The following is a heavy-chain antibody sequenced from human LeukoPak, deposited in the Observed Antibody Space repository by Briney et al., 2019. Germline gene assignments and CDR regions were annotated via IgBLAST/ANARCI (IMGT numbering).Heavy chain of an antibody. J-gene: IGHJ6*02. CDR2: ISGSGGST. V-gene: IGHV3-23*01. D-gene: IGHD6-19*01. CDR1: GFTFSSYA. CDR3: AKNGQTRVPYSSGWSGWYYYYGMDV. Sequence: PGGSLRLSCAASGFTFSSYAMSWVRQAPGKGLEWVSAISGSGGSTYYADSVKGRFTISRDNSKNTLYLQMNSLRAEDTAVYYCAKNGQTRVPYSSGWSGWYYYYGMDVWGQGTTVTVSS.